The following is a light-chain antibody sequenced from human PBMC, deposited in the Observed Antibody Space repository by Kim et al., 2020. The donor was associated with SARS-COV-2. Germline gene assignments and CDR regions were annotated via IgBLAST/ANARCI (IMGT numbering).Light chain of an antibody. V-gene: IGKV3-20*01. CDR3: QQYGSSPWT. J-gene: IGKJ1*01. Sequence: EIVLTQSPGTLYLSPGERATLSCRASQSVSSSYLAWYQQKPGQAPRLLIYAASTWATGIPDRFSGSGSGTDFTLTISRLEPEDFAVYYCQQYGSSPWTFGQGTKVEIK. CDR1: QSVSSSY. CDR2: AAS.